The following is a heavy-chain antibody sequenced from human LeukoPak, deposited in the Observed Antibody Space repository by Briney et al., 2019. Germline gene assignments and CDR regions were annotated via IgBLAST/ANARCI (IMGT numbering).Heavy chain of an antibody. CDR2: IYYSGST. D-gene: IGHD6-19*01. CDR3: ATSGWYLLPGIY. V-gene: IGHV4-39*01. J-gene: IGHJ4*02. Sequence: KASETLSLTCTVSGGSISSTNYYWGWIRQPPGKGLEWIGSIYYSGSTYYNPSLKSRVTISVDTSKNQFSLKLSSVTAADTAVFYYATSGWYLLPGIYWGQGTLVTVSS. CDR1: GGSISSTNYY.